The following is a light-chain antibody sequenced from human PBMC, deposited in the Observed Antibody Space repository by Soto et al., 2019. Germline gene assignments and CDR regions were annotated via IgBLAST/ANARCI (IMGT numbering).Light chain of an antibody. CDR1: SSNIGAGYD. Sequence: QSVLTQPPSVSGAPGQRVTISCTGSSSNIGAGYDVHWYQQLPGTAPKLLIYANSDRPSGVPDRFSGSKSGTSASLAITGLQAEDEADYYCQSYDSSLSGVLFGGGTTLTVL. CDR3: QSYDSSLSGVL. J-gene: IGLJ2*01. V-gene: IGLV1-40*01. CDR2: ANS.